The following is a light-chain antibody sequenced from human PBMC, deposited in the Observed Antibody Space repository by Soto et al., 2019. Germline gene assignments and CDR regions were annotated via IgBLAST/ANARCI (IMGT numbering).Light chain of an antibody. V-gene: IGKV3-15*01. CDR2: GAS. CDR1: QSVSNT. CDR3: QQYNHLPRT. J-gene: IGKJ4*01. Sequence: EIQMTQSPSTVSVSGGERVTRCSRASQSVSNTLAWFQQKPGQAPRLLIYGASSRATGIPARFSGSGSGTEFTLTINRLQPEDFAVYYCQQYNHLPRTFGGGTKVDIK.